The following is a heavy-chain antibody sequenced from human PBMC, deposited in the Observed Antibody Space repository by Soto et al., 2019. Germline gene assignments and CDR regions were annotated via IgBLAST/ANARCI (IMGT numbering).Heavy chain of an antibody. CDR2: INHSGST. CDR1: GGSFSGYY. V-gene: IGHV4-34*01. CDR3: ARGKSVLPIWFGDLEYFQH. D-gene: IGHD3-10*01. J-gene: IGHJ1*01. Sequence: SETLSLTCAVYGGSFSGYYWSWIRQPPGKGLEWIGEINHSGSTNYNPSLKSRVTISVDTSKNQFSLKLSSVTAADTAVYYCARGKSVLPIWFGDLEYFQHWGQGTLVTVS.